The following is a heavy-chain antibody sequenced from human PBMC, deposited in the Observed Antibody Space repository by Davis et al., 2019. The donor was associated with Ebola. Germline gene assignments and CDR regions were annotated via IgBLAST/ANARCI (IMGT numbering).Heavy chain of an antibody. CDR1: GGSFSGYY. D-gene: IGHD3-22*01. V-gene: IGHV4-34*01. J-gene: IGHJ4*02. CDR2: INHSGST. CDR3: ARGGGQTYDSSGYYYVRLTYYFDY. Sequence: PSETLSLTCAVYGGSFSGYYWSWIRQLPGKGLEWIGEINHSGSTNYNPSLKSRVTISVDTSKNQFSLKLSSVTAADTAVYYCARGGGQTYDSSGYYYVRLTYYFDYWGQGTLVTVSS.